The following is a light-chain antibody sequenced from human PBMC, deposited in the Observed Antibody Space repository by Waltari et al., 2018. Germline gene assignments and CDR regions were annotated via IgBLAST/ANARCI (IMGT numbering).Light chain of an antibody. J-gene: IGKJ4*01. CDR1: QNIDAS. V-gene: IGKV3-15*01. CDR2: GAS. CDR3: QQFHTWPLT. Sequence: EIVMTQSPETLSVSPGQRVTLSCRASQNIDASLAWHQQRPGQAPRVLISGASYRVTGIPVRFSGGGSGTEFTLTISSLQSEDVAIYYCQQFHTWPLTFGGGTKVEIK.